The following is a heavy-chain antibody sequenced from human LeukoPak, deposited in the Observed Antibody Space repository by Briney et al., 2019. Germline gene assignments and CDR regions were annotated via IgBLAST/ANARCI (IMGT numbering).Heavy chain of an antibody. CDR3: ASSSDGGNSAGYFDY. J-gene: IGHJ4*02. CDR1: GGSFSGYY. V-gene: IGHV4-34*01. D-gene: IGHD2-21*02. Sequence: SETLSLTCAVYGGSFSGYYWSWIRQPPGKGLEWIGEINHSGSTNYNPSLKSRVTISVDTSKNQFSLKLSSVTAADTAVYYCASSSDGGNSAGYFDYWGQGTLVTVSP. CDR2: INHSGST.